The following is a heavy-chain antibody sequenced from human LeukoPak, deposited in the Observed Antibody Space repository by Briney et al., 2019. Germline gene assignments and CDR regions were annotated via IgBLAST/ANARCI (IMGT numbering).Heavy chain of an antibody. CDR2: ISYNGGST. J-gene: IGHJ4*02. Sequence: GGSLRLSCSASGFTLSSNAMHWVRQAPGKGLEYVSAISYNGGSTYYADSVKGRFTISRDNSKNTLYLQMSSLRAEDTAVFYCVRRTANHFDYWGQGTLVTVSS. V-gene: IGHV3-64D*09. CDR1: GFTLSSNA. D-gene: IGHD2-21*02. CDR3: VRRTANHFDY.